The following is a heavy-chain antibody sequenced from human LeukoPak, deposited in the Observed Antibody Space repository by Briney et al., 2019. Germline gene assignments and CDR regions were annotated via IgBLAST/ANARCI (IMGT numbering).Heavy chain of an antibody. J-gene: IGHJ3*02. Sequence: SETLSLTCTVSGGSISSYYWSWIRQPPGKGLEWIGYIYYSGSTNYNPSLKSRVTISVDTSKNQFSLKLSSVTAAVTAVYYCARDSGWYVGGAFDIWGQGTMVTVSS. D-gene: IGHD6-19*01. CDR2: IYYSGST. CDR3: ARDSGWYVGGAFDI. CDR1: GGSISSYY. V-gene: IGHV4-59*01.